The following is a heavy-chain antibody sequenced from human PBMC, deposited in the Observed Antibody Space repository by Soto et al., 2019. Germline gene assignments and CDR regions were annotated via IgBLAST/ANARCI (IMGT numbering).Heavy chain of an antibody. CDR1: GVTFTNDI. V-gene: IGHV1-69*04. J-gene: IGHJ4*02. CDR3: VRDSPIGSTYSGYDGIDY. CDR2: ILPLLDIA. Sequence: ASVKVSCKASGVTFTNDIITWVRQAPGQGLEWMGRILPLLDIANYAQKFQGRVTITADKSTSTAYMELNSLRSEDTAVYYCVRDSPIGSTYSGYDGIDYWGQGTLVTVSS. D-gene: IGHD5-12*01.